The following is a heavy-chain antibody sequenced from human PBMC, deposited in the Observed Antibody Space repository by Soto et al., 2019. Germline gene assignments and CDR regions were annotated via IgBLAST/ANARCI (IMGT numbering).Heavy chain of an antibody. J-gene: IGHJ5*02. Sequence: PGGSLRLCCALSCFTFSCSAMHWVRQASGKGLQWVGRIKTRADNYATAYAASVKGRFTISRDDSKNTAYLQMNSLKTEDTAVYYCTRLYKNFKFDPWGQGTLVTVSS. CDR1: CFTFSCSA. V-gene: IGHV3-73*01. D-gene: IGHD3-3*02. CDR3: TRLYKNFKFDP. CDR2: IKTRADNYAT.